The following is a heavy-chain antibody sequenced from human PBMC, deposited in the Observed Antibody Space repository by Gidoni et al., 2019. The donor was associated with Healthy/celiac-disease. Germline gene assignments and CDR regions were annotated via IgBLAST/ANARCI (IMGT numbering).Heavy chain of an antibody. CDR3: ARDARIAARPICGY. CDR2: ISSSSSYI. J-gene: IGHJ4*02. D-gene: IGHD6-6*01. CDR1: GSTFSSYS. Sequence: EVQLVESGGGLVKPGGSLRRSCAASGSTFSSYSMNWVRQAPGKGLEWVSSISSSSSYIYYADSVKGRFTISRDNAKNSLYLQMNSLGAEDTAVYYCARDARIAARPICGYWGQGTLVTVSS. V-gene: IGHV3-21*01.